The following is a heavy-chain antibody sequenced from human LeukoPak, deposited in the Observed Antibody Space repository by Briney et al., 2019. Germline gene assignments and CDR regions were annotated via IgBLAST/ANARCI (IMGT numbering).Heavy chain of an antibody. CDR3: AGGSEGYYDSSGYPT. Sequence: ASVKVSCKASGYTFTSYGISWVRQAPGQGLEWMGWISAYNGNTNYAQKLQGRVTMTTDTSTSTAYMELRSLRSDDTAVYYCAGGSEGYYDSSGYPTWGQGTLVTVSS. J-gene: IGHJ4*02. CDR1: GYTFTSYG. V-gene: IGHV1-18*01. D-gene: IGHD3-22*01. CDR2: ISAYNGNT.